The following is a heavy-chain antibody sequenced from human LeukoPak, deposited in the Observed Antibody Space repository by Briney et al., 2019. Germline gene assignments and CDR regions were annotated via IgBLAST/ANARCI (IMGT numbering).Heavy chain of an antibody. V-gene: IGHV3-30*03. Sequence: GGSLRLSCAASGFTFSSYGMHWVRQAPGKGLEWVAVISYDGSNKYYADSVKGRFTISRDNAKNSLYLQMYSLRAEDTAVYYCARGADTGTSRFDYWGQGTLVTVSS. CDR3: ARGADTGTSRFDY. CDR2: ISYDGSNK. D-gene: IGHD7-27*01. CDR1: GFTFSSYG. J-gene: IGHJ4*02.